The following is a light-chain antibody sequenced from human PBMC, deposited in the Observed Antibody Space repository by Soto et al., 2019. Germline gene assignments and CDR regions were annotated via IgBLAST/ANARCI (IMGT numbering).Light chain of an antibody. CDR3: QSYDSSLSGYV. J-gene: IGLJ1*01. V-gene: IGLV1-40*01. CDR1: SSNIGAGYD. Sequence: QSALTQPPSVSGAPGQRVTISCTGSSSNIGAGYDVHWYQQLPGTAPKLPIYGNSNRPSGVPDRFSGSKSGTSASLAITGLXAEDEADYYCQSYDSSLSGYVFGTGTKVTVL. CDR2: GNS.